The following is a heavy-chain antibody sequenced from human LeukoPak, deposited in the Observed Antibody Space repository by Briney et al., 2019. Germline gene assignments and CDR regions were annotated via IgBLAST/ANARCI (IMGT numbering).Heavy chain of an antibody. Sequence: GGSPRLSCAASGFTFSNAWMSWVRQAPGKGLEWVGRIKSKTDGGTTDYAAPVKGRFTISRDDSKNTLYLQMNSLKTEDTAVDYCTTDGLWFGELIYWGQGTLVTVSS. J-gene: IGHJ4*02. V-gene: IGHV3-15*01. CDR3: TTDGLWFGELIY. D-gene: IGHD3-10*01. CDR2: IKSKTDGGTT. CDR1: GFTFSNAW.